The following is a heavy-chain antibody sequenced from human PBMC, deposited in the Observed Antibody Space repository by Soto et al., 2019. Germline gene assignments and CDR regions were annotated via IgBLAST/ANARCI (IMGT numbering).Heavy chain of an antibody. J-gene: IGHJ4*02. CDR3: TSRPSGMTYHAVFDF. Sequence: PGGSLRLSCSASGVTFSGHWMTWVRQTPGEGLQWVAAIKPDGSETFYVDSGKGRFTIYRDNARNSLFLQMDSLRAEDTAVYYWTSRPSGMTYHAVFDFWGQGTLVTVSS. D-gene: IGHD2-21*02. CDR1: GVTFSGHW. V-gene: IGHV3-7*03. CDR2: IKPDGSET.